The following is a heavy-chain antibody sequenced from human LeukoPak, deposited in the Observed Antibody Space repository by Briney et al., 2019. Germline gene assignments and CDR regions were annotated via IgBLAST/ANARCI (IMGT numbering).Heavy chain of an antibody. CDR3: ARLGSVAMPFDY. Sequence: SETLSLTCTVSGGSMNNYYWNWIRQPPGKGLEWIGYSYYSGSTNYNPSLKSRVNISVDTSKNQFSLNLSSVTAADTAVYYCARLGSVAMPFDYWGQGTLVTVSS. CDR2: SYYSGST. V-gene: IGHV4-59*08. J-gene: IGHJ4*02. CDR1: GGSMNNYY. D-gene: IGHD2-2*01.